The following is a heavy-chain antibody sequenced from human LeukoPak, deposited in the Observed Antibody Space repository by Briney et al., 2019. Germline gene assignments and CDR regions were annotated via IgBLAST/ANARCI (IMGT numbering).Heavy chain of an antibody. Sequence: PGGSLRLSCAASGFTFSNYAMSWVRQAPGKGLEWVSDLSGRDTSTYYTDSVKGRFTISRDNSKNPLYLQMNSLSAEDTAIYYCAKWGDYDVLTGYYDSDYWGQGTLVTVFS. CDR2: LSGRDTST. J-gene: IGHJ4*02. D-gene: IGHD3-9*01. CDR1: GFTFSNYA. V-gene: IGHV3-23*01. CDR3: AKWGDYDVLTGYYDSDY.